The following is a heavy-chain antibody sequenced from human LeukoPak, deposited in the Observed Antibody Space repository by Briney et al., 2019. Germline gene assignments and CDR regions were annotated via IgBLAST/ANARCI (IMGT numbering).Heavy chain of an antibody. D-gene: IGHD1-20*01. CDR1: GFTFSSYA. CDR3: AKAPLAHHNYYFDY. V-gene: IGHV3-23*01. J-gene: IGHJ4*02. CDR2: ISGSGGST. Sequence: PGGSLRLSCAASGFTFSSYAMSWVRQAPGKGLEWVSAISGSGGSTYYADSAKGRFTISRDNSKDTLYLQMNSLRAEDTAVYYCAKAPLAHHNYYFDYWGQGTLVTVSS.